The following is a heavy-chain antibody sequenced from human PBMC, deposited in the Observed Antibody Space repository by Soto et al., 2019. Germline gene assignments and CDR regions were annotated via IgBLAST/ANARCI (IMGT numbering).Heavy chain of an antibody. J-gene: IGHJ4*02. CDR2: IWYDGSNK. D-gene: IGHD3-10*01. CDR3: ARDAVRSSGYFDY. V-gene: IGHV3-33*01. Sequence: PGGSLRLSCAASGFTFSSYGMHWVRQAPGKGLEWVVVIWYDGSNKYYADSVKGRFTISRDNSKNTLYLQMNSLRAEDTAVYYCARDAVRSSGYFDYWGQGTLVTVSS. CDR1: GFTFSSYG.